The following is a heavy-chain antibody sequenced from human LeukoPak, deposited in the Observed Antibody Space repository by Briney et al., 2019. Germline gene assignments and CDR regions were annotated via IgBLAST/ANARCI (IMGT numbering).Heavy chain of an antibody. CDR1: GGTFSSYA. Sequence: SVKVSCKASGGTFSSYAISWVRQAPGQGLEWMGGIIPIFGTANCAQKFQGRVTITADESTSTAYMELSSLRSEDTAVYYCARDRTPEYGHAEWGQGTLVTVSS. V-gene: IGHV1-69*13. CDR2: IIPIFGTA. J-gene: IGHJ4*02. D-gene: IGHD6-6*01. CDR3: ARDRTPEYGHAE.